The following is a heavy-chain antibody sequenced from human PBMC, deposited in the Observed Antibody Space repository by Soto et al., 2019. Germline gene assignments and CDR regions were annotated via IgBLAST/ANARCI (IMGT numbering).Heavy chain of an antibody. D-gene: IGHD1-1*01. J-gene: IGHJ4*02. Sequence: GESLKISCKASGYSFNRYWIGWVRQMPGQGLEWMGVIFPDDSDIRHSPAFRGQVTISADKSINTVYLQYTGLKASDTATYYCARRVSWYYFDSWGQGTPVTVSS. CDR2: IFPDDSDI. CDR1: GYSFNRYW. CDR3: ARRVSWYYFDS. V-gene: IGHV5-51*01.